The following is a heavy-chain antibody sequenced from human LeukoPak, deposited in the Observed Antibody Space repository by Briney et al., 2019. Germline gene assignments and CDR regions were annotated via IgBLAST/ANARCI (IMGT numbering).Heavy chain of an antibody. Sequence: GGSLRLSCAASEFIFSGYWMNWGRQAPGKGLEWVANIKQDGSEKQYVDSVRGRFTISRDNAKNSLYLQMNSLRVEDTAVYYCARDGFVGAADYWGQGTLVTVSS. CDR2: IKQDGSEK. V-gene: IGHV3-7*01. CDR1: EFIFSGYW. J-gene: IGHJ4*02. CDR3: ARDGFVGAADY. D-gene: IGHD6-13*01.